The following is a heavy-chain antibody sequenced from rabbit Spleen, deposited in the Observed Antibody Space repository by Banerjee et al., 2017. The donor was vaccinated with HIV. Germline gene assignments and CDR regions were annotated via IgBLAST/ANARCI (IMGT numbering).Heavy chain of an antibody. CDR3: ARGSAAMTMVITGFYLPL. CDR1: GFSFSTSYY. V-gene: IGHV1S45*01. Sequence: QEQLEESGGGLVKPEGSLTLTCKASGFSFSTSYYICWVRQAPGKGLEWIGCGYPDGIGSTAYASWAKGRFTISKSSSTTVTLQMTSLTAADTATYFCARGSAAMTMVITGFYLPLWGQGTLVTVS. CDR2: GYPDGIGST. J-gene: IGHJ4*01. D-gene: IGHD2-1*01.